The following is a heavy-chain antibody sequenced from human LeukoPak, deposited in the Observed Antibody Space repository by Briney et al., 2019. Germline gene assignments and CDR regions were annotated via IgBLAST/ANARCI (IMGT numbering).Heavy chain of an antibody. D-gene: IGHD2-2*01. J-gene: IGHJ4*02. CDR1: GITLSNYG. Sequence: GGSLRLSCAVSGITLSNYGMSWVRQAPGKGLEWVSAISGSGGSTYYADSVKGRFTISRDNSKNTLYLQMNSLRAEDTAVYYCAKDLGYCSSTSCQSPFDYWGQGTLVTVSS. CDR3: AKDLGYCSSTSCQSPFDY. V-gene: IGHV3-23*01. CDR2: ISGSGGST.